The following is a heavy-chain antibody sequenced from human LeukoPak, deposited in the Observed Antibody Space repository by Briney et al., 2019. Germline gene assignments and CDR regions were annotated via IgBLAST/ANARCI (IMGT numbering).Heavy chain of an antibody. CDR3: ARDPVRGVIINTHYYYYMDV. CDR1: GFTFSSYS. CDR2: ISSSSSTI. J-gene: IGHJ6*03. Sequence: PGGSLRLSCAASGFTFSSYSMNWVRQAPGKGLEWVSYISSSSSTIYYADSVKGRFTISRDNAKNSLYLQMNSLRAEDTAVYYCARDPVRGVIINTHYYYYMDVWGKGTTVTVSS. V-gene: IGHV3-48*01. D-gene: IGHD3-10*01.